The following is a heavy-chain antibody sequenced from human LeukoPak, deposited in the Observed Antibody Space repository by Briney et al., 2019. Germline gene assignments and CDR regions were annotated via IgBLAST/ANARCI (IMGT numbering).Heavy chain of an antibody. Sequence: SETLSLTCAVYGGSFSGYYWSWIRQPPGKGLEWIGEINHSGSTNYNPSLKSRVTISVDTSKSQFSLKLSSVTAADTAVYYCARVHSESNSNFNFDYWGQGTLVTVSS. J-gene: IGHJ4*02. CDR2: INHSGST. CDR1: GGSFSGYY. V-gene: IGHV4-34*01. D-gene: IGHD4-4*01. CDR3: ARVHSESNSNFNFDY.